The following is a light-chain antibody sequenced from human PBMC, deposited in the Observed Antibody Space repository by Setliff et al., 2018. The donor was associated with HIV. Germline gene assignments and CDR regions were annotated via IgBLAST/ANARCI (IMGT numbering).Light chain of an antibody. Sequence: QSALTQPASVSGSPGQSITISCTGTSSDVGGYNFVSWYQQHPGKAPKLMIYDVSNRPSGVSNRFSGSKSGNTASLTSSGLQAEDEADYYCSSYTNTPLYVFGTGTKV. V-gene: IGLV2-14*03. CDR3: SSYTNTPLYV. CDR2: DVS. J-gene: IGLJ1*01. CDR1: SSDVGGYNF.